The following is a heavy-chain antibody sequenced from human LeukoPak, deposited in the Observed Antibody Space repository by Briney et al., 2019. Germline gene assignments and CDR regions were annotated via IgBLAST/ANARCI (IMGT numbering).Heavy chain of an antibody. CDR3: ARAEAFGGVIPND. D-gene: IGHD3-16*02. J-gene: IGHJ4*02. V-gene: IGHV1-69*06. Sequence: SVKVSCKASGGTFSSYAISWVRQAPGQGLEWMGGIIPIFGTANYAQKFQGRVTITADKSTSTAYMELSSLRSEDTAVYYCARAEAFGGVIPNDWGQGTLVTVSS. CDR2: IIPIFGTA. CDR1: GGTFSSYA.